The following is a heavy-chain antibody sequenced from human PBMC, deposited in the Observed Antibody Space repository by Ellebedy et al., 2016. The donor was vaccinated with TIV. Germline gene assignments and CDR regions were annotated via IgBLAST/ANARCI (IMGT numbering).Heavy chain of an antibody. Sequence: GESLKISCAASGFTFRSYEMTWVRQAPGMGLEWVAKIKQDGSEKYYVDSVKGRFTISRDYSQNTLYLQMNSLRAEDTALYYCTKTIHYSDSSGYRYYFDYWGQGTLVTVSS. V-gene: IGHV3-7*03. CDR3: TKTIHYSDSSGYRYYFDY. CDR1: GFTFRSYE. CDR2: IKQDGSEK. D-gene: IGHD3-22*01. J-gene: IGHJ4*02.